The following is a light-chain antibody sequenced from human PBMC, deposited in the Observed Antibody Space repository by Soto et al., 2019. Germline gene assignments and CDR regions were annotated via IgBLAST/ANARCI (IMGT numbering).Light chain of an antibody. CDR2: GAS. J-gene: IGKJ5*01. Sequence: EIVLTQSPGTLSLSPGERATLSCRASQSVSSSYLAWYQQKPGQAPRLLIYGASSRATGIPDRFSGSGSGTDFTLTISRLEPEDFAVYSCQQYGSSPITFGQGHDWRL. V-gene: IGKV3-20*01. CDR3: QQYGSSPIT. CDR1: QSVSSSY.